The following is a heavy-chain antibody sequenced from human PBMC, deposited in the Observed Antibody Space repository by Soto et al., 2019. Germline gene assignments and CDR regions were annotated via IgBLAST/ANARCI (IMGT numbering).Heavy chain of an antibody. CDR1: GFTFSNAW. J-gene: IGHJ4*02. D-gene: IGHD3-22*01. CDR3: TTGLSGYYDSSGYPLDY. V-gene: IGHV3-15*07. Sequence: GRSLRLSCAASGFTFSNAWMNWVRQAPGKGLEWVGRIKSKTDGGTTDYAAPVKGRFTISRDDSKNTLYLQMNSLKTEDTAVYYCTTGLSGYYDSSGYPLDYWGQGTLVTVPQ. CDR2: IKSKTDGGTT.